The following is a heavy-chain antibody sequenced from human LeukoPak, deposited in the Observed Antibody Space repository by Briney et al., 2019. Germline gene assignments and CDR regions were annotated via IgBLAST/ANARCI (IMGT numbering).Heavy chain of an antibody. CDR3: AVVAAMLGDWFDP. CDR2: IYHSGST. V-gene: IGHV4-38-2*02. CDR1: GYSISSGYY. Sequence: SETLSLTCTVSGYSISSGYYWGWIRQPPGKGLEWIGSIYHSGSTYYNPSLKSRVTISVDTSKDQFSLKLSSVTAADTAVYYCAVVAAMLGDWFDPWGQGTLVTVSS. J-gene: IGHJ5*02. D-gene: IGHD2-15*01.